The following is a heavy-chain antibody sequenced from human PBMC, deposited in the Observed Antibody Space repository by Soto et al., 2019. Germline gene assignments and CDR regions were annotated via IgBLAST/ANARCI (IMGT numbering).Heavy chain of an antibody. CDR3: AKEGSSGFEAFDI. V-gene: IGHV3-30*18. J-gene: IGHJ3*02. D-gene: IGHD6-19*01. Sequence: GGSLRLSCAASGFTFSSYGMHWVRQAPGKGLEWVAVISYDGSNKYYADSVKGRFTISRDNSKNTLYLQMNSLRAEDTAVYYCAKEGSSGFEAFDIWGQGTMVTVSS. CDR1: GFTFSSYG. CDR2: ISYDGSNK.